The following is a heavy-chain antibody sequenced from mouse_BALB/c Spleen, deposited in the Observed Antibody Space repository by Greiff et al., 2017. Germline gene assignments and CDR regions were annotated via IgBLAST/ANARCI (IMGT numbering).Heavy chain of an antibody. D-gene: IGHD1-1*01. J-gene: IGHJ2*01. CDR2: ISSGGSYT. Sequence: EVHLVESGGDLVKPGGSLKLSCAASGFTFSSYGMSWVRQTPDKRLEWVATISSGGSYTYYPDSVKGRFTISRDNAKNTLYLQMSSLKSEDTAMYYCAIHGITTVVATYDYLDYWGQGTTLTVSS. CDR3: AIHGITTVVATYDYLDY. V-gene: IGHV5-6*01. CDR1: GFTFSSYG.